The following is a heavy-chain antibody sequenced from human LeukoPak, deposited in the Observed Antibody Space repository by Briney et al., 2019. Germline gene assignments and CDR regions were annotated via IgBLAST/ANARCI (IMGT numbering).Heavy chain of an antibody. Sequence: AGGSLRLSCAPCGPTFSVYTVIWVRQAPGKGLEWVSSISSNSRFIYDADSVKGRFTISRDNAKNLLYLQKNSLRAEYTAVYYCTRDVRSDYWGQGTLVTVSS. CDR3: TRDVRSDY. CDR2: ISSNSRFI. J-gene: IGHJ4*02. CDR1: GPTFSVYT. V-gene: IGHV3-21*06.